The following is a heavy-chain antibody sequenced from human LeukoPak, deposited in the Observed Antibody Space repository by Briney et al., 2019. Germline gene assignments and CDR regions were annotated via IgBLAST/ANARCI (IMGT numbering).Heavy chain of an antibody. CDR2: IYYSGST. J-gene: IGHJ6*03. CDR1: GGSISSYY. Sequence: SETLSLTCTVSGGSISSYYWSWIRQPPGKGLEWIGYIYYSGSTNYNPSLKSRVTISEDTSKNQFSLKLSSVTAADTAVYYCARALRGGANLSYYYYYMDVWGKGTTVTVSS. CDR3: ARALRGGANLSYYYYYMDV. D-gene: IGHD1-26*01. V-gene: IGHV4-59*01.